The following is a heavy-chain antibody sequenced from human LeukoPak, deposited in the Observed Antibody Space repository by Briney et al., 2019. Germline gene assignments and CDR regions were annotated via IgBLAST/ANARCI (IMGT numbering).Heavy chain of an antibody. J-gene: IGHJ4*02. CDR1: GYTFISYG. Sequence: GASVKVSCKASGYTFISYGISWVRQAPGQGLEWMGWISAYNGNTNYAQKLQGRVTMTTDTSTSTAYMELRSLRSDDTAVYYCARDQYSYGFDYFDYWGQGTLVTVSS. V-gene: IGHV1-18*01. CDR2: ISAYNGNT. CDR3: ARDQYSYGFDYFDY. D-gene: IGHD5-18*01.